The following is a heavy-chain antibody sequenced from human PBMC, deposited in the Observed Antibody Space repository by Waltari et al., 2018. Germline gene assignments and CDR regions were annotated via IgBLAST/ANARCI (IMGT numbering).Heavy chain of an antibody. Sequence: EVQPLESGGDLVQPGGSLRLSCVASGFTFRGYAMAWVRQAAGKGLEWIAYISVSGNREYYADSVKGRFTISRDNARDLVFLQMYNLRAEDTALYYCARMMPKYTSGWALDYWGQGTLVTVAS. D-gene: IGHD6-19*01. CDR3: ARMMPKYTSGWALDY. V-gene: IGHV3-48*03. J-gene: IGHJ4*02. CDR2: ISVSGNRE. CDR1: GFTFRGYA.